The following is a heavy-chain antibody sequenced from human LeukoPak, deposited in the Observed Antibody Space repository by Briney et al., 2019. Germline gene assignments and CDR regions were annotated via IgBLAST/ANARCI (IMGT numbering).Heavy chain of an antibody. D-gene: IGHD6-19*01. Sequence: GGSLRLSCAASGFTVSSKYMSWVRQAPGRGLEWLSVIYSGGSTYYTDSVKGRFTISRDNSKNTLYLQMNSLRAEDTALYYCAKDHGFYSSGWNPLFDYWGQGTLVTVSS. CDR2: IYSGGST. CDR3: AKDHGFYSSGWNPLFDY. V-gene: IGHV3-66*01. CDR1: GFTVSSKY. J-gene: IGHJ4*02.